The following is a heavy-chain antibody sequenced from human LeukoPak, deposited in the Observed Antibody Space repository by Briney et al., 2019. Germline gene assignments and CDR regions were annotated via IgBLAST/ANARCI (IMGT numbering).Heavy chain of an antibody. CDR1: GYTFTGYY. Sequence: ASVKVSCKASGYTFTGYYMHWVRQAPGQGLEWMGWINPNSGGTNYAQKFQGRVTMTRDTSISTAYMELSRLRSDDTAVYYCARFLGRDGYFGYFDLWGRGTLVTVSS. CDR3: ARFLGRDGYFGYFDL. CDR2: INPNSGGT. D-gene: IGHD5-24*01. J-gene: IGHJ2*01. V-gene: IGHV1-2*02.